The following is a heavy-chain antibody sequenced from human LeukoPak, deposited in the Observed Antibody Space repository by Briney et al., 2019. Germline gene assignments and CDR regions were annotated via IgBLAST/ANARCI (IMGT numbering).Heavy chain of an antibody. CDR3: AKSFRGVTDYFDY. D-gene: IGHD3-10*01. CDR1: GFTFSSYW. J-gene: IGHJ4*02. Sequence: GGSLRLSCAASGFTFSSYWMSWVRQAPGKGLEWVSAISGSGGSTYYADSVKGRFTISRDNSKNTLYLQMNSLRAEDTAVYYCAKSFRGVTDYFDYWGQGTLVTVSS. V-gene: IGHV3-23*01. CDR2: ISGSGGST.